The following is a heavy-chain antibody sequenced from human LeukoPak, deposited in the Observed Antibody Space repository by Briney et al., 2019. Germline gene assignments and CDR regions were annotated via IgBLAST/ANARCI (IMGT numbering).Heavy chain of an antibody. J-gene: IGHJ4*02. CDR3: ATSFLPAAIGYPDY. CDR1: GYTLTELS. Sequence: ASVRVSCKVSGYTLTELSMHWVRQAPGKGLEWMGGFDPEDGETIYAQKFQGRVTMTEDTSTDTAYMELSSLRSEDKAVYYCATSFLPAAIGYPDYWGQGTLVTVSS. CDR2: FDPEDGET. D-gene: IGHD2-2*01. V-gene: IGHV1-24*01.